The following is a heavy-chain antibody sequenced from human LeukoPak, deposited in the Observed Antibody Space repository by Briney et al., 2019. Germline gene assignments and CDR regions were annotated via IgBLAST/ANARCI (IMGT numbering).Heavy chain of an antibody. CDR3: ARDPPHHCSSTSCFGDF. Sequence: ASVKVSCKASGYTFTSYGISWGRQAPGQGLEWVGWGCAYNGDTNYAQKLLGRVVLTTDTSTSTAYMQLRSLRSADTAVYSGARDPPHHCSSTSCFGDFWGQGTLVTVSS. J-gene: IGHJ4*02. V-gene: IGHV1-18*01. CDR1: GYTFTSYG. CDR2: GCAYNGDT. D-gene: IGHD2-2*01.